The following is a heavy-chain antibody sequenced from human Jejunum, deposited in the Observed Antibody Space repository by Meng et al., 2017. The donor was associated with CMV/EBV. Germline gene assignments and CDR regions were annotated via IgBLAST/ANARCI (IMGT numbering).Heavy chain of an antibody. CDR3: AKDKRTFSYSYGFDV. CDR1: FPFNVHA. CDR2: IGGPGDT. J-gene: IGHJ6*02. D-gene: IGHD1-1*01. Sequence: FPFNVHALSWVRQAPGKGLKWVSTIGGPGDTFYSDSVKGRFTISRDDSTNTLYLEMSSLRAEDTAVYYCAKDKRTFSYSYGFDVWGQGTTVTVSS. V-gene: IGHV3-23*01.